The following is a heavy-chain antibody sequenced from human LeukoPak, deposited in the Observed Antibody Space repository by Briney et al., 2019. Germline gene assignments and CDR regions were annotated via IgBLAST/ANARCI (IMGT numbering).Heavy chain of an antibody. V-gene: IGHV3-21*01. J-gene: IGHJ6*03. Sequence: GGSLRLSCAASGFTFSSYSMNWVRQAPGKGLEWVSSISSSSSYIYYADSVKGRFTISRDNAKNSLYMQMNSLRAEDTAIYYCARADWNDDYYYYYMDVWGKGTTVTVSS. CDR1: GFTFSSYS. CDR3: ARADWNDDYYYYYMDV. D-gene: IGHD1-1*01. CDR2: ISSSSSYI.